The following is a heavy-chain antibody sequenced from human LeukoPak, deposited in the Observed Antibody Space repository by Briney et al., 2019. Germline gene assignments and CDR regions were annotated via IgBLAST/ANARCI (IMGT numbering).Heavy chain of an antibody. V-gene: IGHV3-21*01. Sequence: SVKGRFTISRDNAKNSLYLQMNSLRAEDTAVCYCARQDDRQWLAYYFDYWGQGTLVTVSS. CDR3: ARQDDRQWLAYYFDY. J-gene: IGHJ4*02. D-gene: IGHD6-19*01.